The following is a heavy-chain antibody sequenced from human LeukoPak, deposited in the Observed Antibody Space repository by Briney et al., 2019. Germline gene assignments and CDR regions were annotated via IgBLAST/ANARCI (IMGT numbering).Heavy chain of an antibody. Sequence: PGGSLRLSCAASGFTVSGNYMSWVRQAPGKGLEWVSVIYSGGSTYYADSVKGRFTISRDNSKNTLYLQMNSLRAEDTAVYYCARTNEMAALDYWGQGTLVTVSS. V-gene: IGHV3-53*01. CDR2: IYSGGST. J-gene: IGHJ4*02. CDR1: GFTVSGNY. CDR3: ARTNEMAALDY. D-gene: IGHD5-24*01.